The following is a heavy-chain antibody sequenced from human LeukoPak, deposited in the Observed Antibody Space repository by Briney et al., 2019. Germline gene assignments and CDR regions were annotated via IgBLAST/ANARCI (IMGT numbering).Heavy chain of an antibody. CDR2: IYHSGST. J-gene: IGHJ4*02. V-gene: IGHV4-4*02. Sequence: SETLSLTCAVSGGSISSSNWWSWVRQPPGKGLEWIGEIYHSGSTNYNPSLKSRVTISVDKSKNQFSLKLSSVTAADTAVYYCARDRYGDSYYFDYWGQGTLVTVSS. CDR3: ARDRYGDSYYFDY. D-gene: IGHD4-17*01. CDR1: GGSISSSNW.